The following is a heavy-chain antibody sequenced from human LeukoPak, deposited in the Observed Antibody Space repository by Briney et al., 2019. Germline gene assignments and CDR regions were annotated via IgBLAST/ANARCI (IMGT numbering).Heavy chain of an antibody. Sequence: PSGTLSLTCTVSGGSISSYYWSWIRQPPGKGLEWIGYIYYSGTTNYNPSLKSRVTISVDTSKNQFSLKLSSVTAADTAVYYCAGGVYIAAAQYGYWGQGTLVTVSS. D-gene: IGHD6-13*01. CDR2: IYYSGTT. V-gene: IGHV4-59*01. J-gene: IGHJ4*02. CDR1: GGSISSYY. CDR3: AGGVYIAAAQYGY.